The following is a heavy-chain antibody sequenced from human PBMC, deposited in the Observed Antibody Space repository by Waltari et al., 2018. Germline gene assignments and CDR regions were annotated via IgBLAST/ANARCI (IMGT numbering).Heavy chain of an antibody. D-gene: IGHD3-22*01. CDR1: GGPFSSYT. Sequence: QVQLVQSGAEVETPVSSVKVSCKASGGPFSSYTISWVRPAPGQGLEWLGRIIPILGIANYAQKFQGRVTITADKSTSTAYRELSSLRSEDTAVYYCARGPERRYYYDSSGSDYWGQGTLVTVSS. CDR3: ARGPERRYYYDSSGSDY. V-gene: IGHV1-69*02. J-gene: IGHJ4*02. CDR2: IIPILGIA.